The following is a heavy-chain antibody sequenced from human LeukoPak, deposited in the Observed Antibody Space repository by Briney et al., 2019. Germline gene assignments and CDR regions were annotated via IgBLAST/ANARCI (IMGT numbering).Heavy chain of an antibody. CDR1: GYTFTSYG. V-gene: IGHV1-8*03. Sequence: ASVKVSCKASGYTFTSYGINWVRQATGQGLEWMGWMNPNSGNTGYAQKFQGRVTITRNTSISTAYMELSSLRSEDTAVYYCARYCSSTSCPEFDIWGQGTMVTVSS. D-gene: IGHD2-2*01. J-gene: IGHJ3*02. CDR3: ARYCSSTSCPEFDI. CDR2: MNPNSGNT.